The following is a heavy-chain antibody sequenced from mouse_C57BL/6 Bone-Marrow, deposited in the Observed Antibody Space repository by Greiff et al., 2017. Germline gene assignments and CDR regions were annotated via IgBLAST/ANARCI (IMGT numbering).Heavy chain of an antibody. Sequence: EVQGVESGGGLVQPGGSMKLSCAASGFTFSDAWMDWVRQSPEKGLEWVAEIRNKANNHATYYAESVKGRFTISRDDSKSSVYLQMNSLRAEDTGIYYCTRRAYYSNFDYWGQGTTLTVSS. CDR2: IRNKANNHAT. V-gene: IGHV6-6*01. CDR3: TRRAYYSNFDY. D-gene: IGHD2-5*01. CDR1: GFTFSDAW. J-gene: IGHJ2*01.